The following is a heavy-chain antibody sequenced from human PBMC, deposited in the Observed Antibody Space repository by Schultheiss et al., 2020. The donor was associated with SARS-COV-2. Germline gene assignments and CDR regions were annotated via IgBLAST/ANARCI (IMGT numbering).Heavy chain of an antibody. CDR1: GFTFSSSA. Sequence: GGSLRLSCAASGFTFSSSAMHWVRQAPGKGLEWVAVISYDGSNKYYADSVKGRFTISRDNAKNSLYLQMNSLRAEDSALYYCAKDMSMAGDIYYYNGMDVWGQGTTVTVSS. D-gene: IGHD6-19*01. CDR2: ISYDGSNK. CDR3: AKDMSMAGDIYYYNGMDV. J-gene: IGHJ6*02. V-gene: IGHV3-30*04.